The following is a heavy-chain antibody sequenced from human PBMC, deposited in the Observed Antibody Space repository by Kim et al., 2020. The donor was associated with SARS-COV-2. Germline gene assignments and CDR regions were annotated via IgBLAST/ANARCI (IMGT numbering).Heavy chain of an antibody. V-gene: IGHV4-4*07. J-gene: IGHJ4*02. CDR1: GGSVSSYY. D-gene: IGHD6-13*01. CDR2: VYTGGNT. CDR3: ARIPTPGDSTSTPFDF. Sequence: SETLSLTCTVSGGSVSSYYWTWIRQPAWKGLEWLGRVYTGGNTNYNPSLRSRLSKSVDTSRNQVSLKLTSASTADTAVYYCARIPTPGDSTSTPFDFWGPGALVTVAS.